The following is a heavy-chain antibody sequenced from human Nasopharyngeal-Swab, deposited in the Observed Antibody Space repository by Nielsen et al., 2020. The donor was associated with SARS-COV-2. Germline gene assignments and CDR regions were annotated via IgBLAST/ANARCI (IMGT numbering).Heavy chain of an antibody. CDR2: IKQDGSEK. J-gene: IGHJ4*02. CDR3: VRATNLGGSLWVPDY. V-gene: IGHV3-7*02. D-gene: IGHD5-12*01. CDR1: GFTFSSYW. Sequence: GGSLRLSCAASGFTFSSYWMSWVRQAPGKGLEWVANIKQDGSEKYYVDSVKGRFTISRDNAKNSLYLQMNSLRAEDTALYYCVRATNLGGSLWVPDYWGQGTLVTVSS.